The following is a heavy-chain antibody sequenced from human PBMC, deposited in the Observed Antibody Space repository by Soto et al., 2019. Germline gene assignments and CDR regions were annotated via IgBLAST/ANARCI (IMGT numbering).Heavy chain of an antibody. CDR1: GFTFDDYG. CDR3: ARGPTAAAGIFYNY. D-gene: IGHD6-13*01. Sequence: GGSLRLSCAASGFTFDDYGMSWVRQAPGKGLEWVSGINWNGGSTGYADSVKGRFTISRDNAKNSLYLQMNSLRAEDTALYYCARGPTAAAGIFYNYWGQGTLVTVSS. CDR2: INWNGGST. J-gene: IGHJ4*02. V-gene: IGHV3-20*04.